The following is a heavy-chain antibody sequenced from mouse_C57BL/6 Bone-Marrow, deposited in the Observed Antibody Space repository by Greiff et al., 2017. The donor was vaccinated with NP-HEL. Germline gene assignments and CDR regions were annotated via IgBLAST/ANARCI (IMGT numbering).Heavy chain of an antibody. V-gene: IGHV1-54*01. J-gene: IGHJ4*01. Sequence: VQGVESGAELVRPGTSVKVSCKASGYAFTNYLIEWVKQRPGQGLEWIGVINPGSGGTNYNEKFKGKATLTADKSSSTAYMQLSSLTSEDSAVYFCARRGYGNYEGSMDYWGQGTSVTVSS. CDR2: INPGSGGT. CDR1: GYAFTNYL. D-gene: IGHD2-1*01. CDR3: ARRGYGNYEGSMDY.